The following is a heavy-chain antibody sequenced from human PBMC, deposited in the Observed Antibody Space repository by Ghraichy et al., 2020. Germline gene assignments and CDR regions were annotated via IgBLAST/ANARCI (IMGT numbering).Heavy chain of an antibody. J-gene: IGHJ6*02. Sequence: SETLSLTCAVYGGSFSGYYWSWIRQPPGKGLEWIGEINHSGSTNYNPSLKSRVTISVDTSKNQFSLKLSSVTAADTAVYYCARGKGYCTNGVCPPYIYYYYYGMDVWGQGTTVTVSS. D-gene: IGHD2-8*01. CDR3: ARGKGYCTNGVCPPYIYYYYYGMDV. V-gene: IGHV4-34*01. CDR2: INHSGST. CDR1: GGSFSGYY.